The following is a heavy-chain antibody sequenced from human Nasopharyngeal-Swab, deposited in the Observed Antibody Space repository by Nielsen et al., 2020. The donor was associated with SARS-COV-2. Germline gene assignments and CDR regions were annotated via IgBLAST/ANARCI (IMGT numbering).Heavy chain of an antibody. CDR2: MYYSGIA. J-gene: IGHJ6*03. V-gene: IGHV4-59*08. D-gene: IGHD2-2*01. CDR3: ARGLSGIVPAPILGLGPWYSYYYMDV. Sequence: WIRQPPGKGLEWIGYMYYSGIAYYNPSLKSRVTISVDTSKNQFSLKMSSVTAADTAVYFCARGLSGIVPAPILGLGPWYSYYYMDVWDKGTAVTVSS.